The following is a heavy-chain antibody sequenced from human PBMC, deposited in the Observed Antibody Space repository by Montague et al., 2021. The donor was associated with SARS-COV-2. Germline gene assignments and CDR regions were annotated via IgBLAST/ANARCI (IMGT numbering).Heavy chain of an antibody. CDR2: CNNDRT. D-gene: IGHD3/OR15-3a*01. Sequence: CNNDRTNYNPSLESRVSVSVDTSKNQFSLRLSSVTAADTAVYYCARIGGWSGAFWGQGTLVTVSS. CDR3: ARIGGWSGAF. V-gene: IGHV4-30-4*01. J-gene: IGHJ4*02.